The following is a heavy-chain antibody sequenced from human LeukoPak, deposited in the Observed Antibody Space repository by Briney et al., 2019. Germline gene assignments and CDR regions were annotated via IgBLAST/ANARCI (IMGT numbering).Heavy chain of an antibody. CDR2: IYYSGST. V-gene: IGHV4-31*03. J-gene: IGHJ5*02. CDR3: ARAVRQQLVHWFDP. D-gene: IGHD6-13*01. CDR1: GGSISSGGYY. Sequence: PSQTLSLTCTVSGGSISSGGYYWSWIRQHPGKGLEWIGYIYYSGSTYYNLSLKSRVTISVDTSKNQFSLKLSSVTAADTAVYYCARAVRQQLVHWFDPWGQGTLVTVSS.